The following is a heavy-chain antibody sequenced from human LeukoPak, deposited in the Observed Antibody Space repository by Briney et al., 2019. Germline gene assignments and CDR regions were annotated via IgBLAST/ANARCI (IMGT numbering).Heavy chain of an antibody. CDR3: AREVYSIYYYYYMDV. D-gene: IGHD6-13*01. CDR1: GESISGFY. CDR2: IYYSGST. J-gene: IGHJ6*03. V-gene: IGHV4-59*12. Sequence: SETLSLTCTVSGESISGFYWTWIRQPPGKGLEWIGYIYYSGSTNYNPSLKSRVTISVDTSKNQFSLKLSSVTAADTAVYYCAREVYSIYYYYYMDVWGKGTTVTISS.